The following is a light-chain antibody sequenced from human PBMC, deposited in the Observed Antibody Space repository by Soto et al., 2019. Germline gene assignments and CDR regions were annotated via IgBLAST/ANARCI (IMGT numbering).Light chain of an antibody. J-gene: IGLJ3*02. V-gene: IGLV2-8*01. CDR1: SGDVGGYKY. Sequence: QSVLTQPPSASGSPGQSVTISCTGTSGDVGGYKYVSWYRQHPGKAPKFLIFEVSKRPSGVPDRFSGSKSGNTASLTVSGLQAEDEADYYCSSYAGSNSWVFGGGTKLTVL. CDR2: EVS. CDR3: SSYAGSNSWV.